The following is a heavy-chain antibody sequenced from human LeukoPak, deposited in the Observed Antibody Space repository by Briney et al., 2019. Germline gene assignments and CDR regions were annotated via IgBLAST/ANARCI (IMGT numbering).Heavy chain of an antibody. Sequence: SETLSLTCAVLGGSISSTNWWIWVRQPPEKGLEWIGEIYHNGVTNYNPSLKSRVTILVDRSKNQFSLILSSVTAADTAVYYCARAIVPFPPAPRSDAFDIWGQGTMVTVSS. D-gene: IGHD1-14*01. J-gene: IGHJ3*02. CDR2: IYHNGVT. V-gene: IGHV4-4*02. CDR1: GGSISSTNW. CDR3: ARAIVPFPPAPRSDAFDI.